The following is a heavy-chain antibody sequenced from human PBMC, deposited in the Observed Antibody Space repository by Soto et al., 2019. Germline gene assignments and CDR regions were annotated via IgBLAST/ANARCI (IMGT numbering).Heavy chain of an antibody. J-gene: IGHJ4*02. CDR2: IYYSGST. CDR3: ARESPYYYDSSGYRSYYFDY. D-gene: IGHD3-22*01. CDR1: GGSIGSGDNY. Sequence: SETLSLTCTVSGGSIGSGDNYWSWIRQPPGKGLEWIGYIYYSGSTYYNPSLKSRVTVSVDTSKNQFSLKLSSVTAADTAVYYCARESPYYYDSSGYRSYYFDYWGQGTLVTVSS. V-gene: IGHV4-30-4*01.